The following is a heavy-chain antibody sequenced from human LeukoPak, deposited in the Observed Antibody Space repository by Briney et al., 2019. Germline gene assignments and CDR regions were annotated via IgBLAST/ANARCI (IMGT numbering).Heavy chain of an antibody. J-gene: IGHJ6*03. CDR2: IYSGGST. CDR1: GFTVGSNY. D-gene: IGHD5-24*01. Sequence: GGSLRLSCAASGFTVGSNYMSWVRQAPGKGLEWVSVIYSGGSTYYADSVKGRFTISRDNSKNTLYLQMNSLRAEDTAVYYCARDRGMGYYYYMDVWGKGTTVTISS. CDR3: ARDRGMGYYYYMDV. V-gene: IGHV3-66*01.